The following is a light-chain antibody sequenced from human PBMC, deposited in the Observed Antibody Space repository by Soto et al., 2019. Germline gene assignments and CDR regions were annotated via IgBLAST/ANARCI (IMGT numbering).Light chain of an antibody. CDR3: QQYGSSPQT. V-gene: IGKV3-20*01. CDR2: GAS. J-gene: IGKJ1*01. Sequence: EIVLTQSPGTLSWSPGERATLSCRASQSVSSSYLAWYQPKPGQAPRLLIYGASSRATGIPDRFSGSGSGTDFTLTISRLEPEDFAVYYCQQYGSSPQTFGQGTKVEIK. CDR1: QSVSSSY.